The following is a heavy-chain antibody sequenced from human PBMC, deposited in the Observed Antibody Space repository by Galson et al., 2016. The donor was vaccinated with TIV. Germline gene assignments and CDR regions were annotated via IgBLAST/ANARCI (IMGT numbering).Heavy chain of an antibody. V-gene: IGHV1-18*04. CDR2: ISGHSGNT. D-gene: IGHD3-22*01. Sequence: SVKVSCKASGYTFSKYGISWVRRAPGQGLEWMGWISGHSGNTDYARKFQGRLVMTTDPSTGTAFMEVRSLTSDDPAVYYCARDRGSMTMILVVDYYYGMDVWGQGTTVTVSS. CDR3: ARDRGSMTMILVVDYYYGMDV. CDR1: GYTFSKYG. J-gene: IGHJ6*02.